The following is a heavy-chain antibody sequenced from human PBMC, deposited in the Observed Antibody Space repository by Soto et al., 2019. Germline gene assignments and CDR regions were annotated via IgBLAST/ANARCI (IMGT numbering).Heavy chain of an antibody. CDR3: ARGCRGIAAAGRGNWFDP. V-gene: IGHV1-8*01. D-gene: IGHD6-13*01. Sequence: QVQLVQSGAEVKKPGASVKVSCKASGYTFTSYDINWVRQATGQGLEWMGWMNPNSGNTGYAQKFQGRVTMTRNTSRSTAYMELSSLRSEDTAVYYCARGCRGIAAAGRGNWFDPWGQGTLVTVSS. CDR1: GYTFTSYD. CDR2: MNPNSGNT. J-gene: IGHJ5*02.